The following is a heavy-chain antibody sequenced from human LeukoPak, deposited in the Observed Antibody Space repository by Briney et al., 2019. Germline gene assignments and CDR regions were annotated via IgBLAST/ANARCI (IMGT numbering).Heavy chain of an antibody. CDR3: AREDSGYEYAIFDY. Sequence: GGSLRLSCAASGFTFSSYSMNWVRQAPGKGLEWVSSISSSSSYIYYADSVKGRFTISRDNAKNSLYLQMNSLRAEDTAVYYCAREDSGYEYAIFDYWGQGTLVTVSS. D-gene: IGHD5-12*01. CDR1: GFTFSSYS. J-gene: IGHJ4*02. V-gene: IGHV3-21*01. CDR2: ISSSSSYI.